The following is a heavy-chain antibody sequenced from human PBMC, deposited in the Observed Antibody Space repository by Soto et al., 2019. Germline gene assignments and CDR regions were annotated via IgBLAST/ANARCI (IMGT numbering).Heavy chain of an antibody. V-gene: IGHV4-39*01. D-gene: IGHD6-25*01. CDR2: IYFTGNT. CDR3: AGQTFTIAAASYGRSNWFDP. Sequence: KPSETLSLTCTASGGSITSSSHFWGWVRQPPGKWLEWIGTIYFTGNTYYTPSLKSRLTMSIDTSKNEFSLRLNSVTAADTAVYYCAGQTFTIAAASYGRSNWFDPWGPGTLVTVYS. J-gene: IGHJ5*02. CDR1: GGSITSSSHF.